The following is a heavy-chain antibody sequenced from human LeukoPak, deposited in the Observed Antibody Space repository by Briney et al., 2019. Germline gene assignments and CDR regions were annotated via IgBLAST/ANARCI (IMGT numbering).Heavy chain of an antibody. J-gene: IGHJ4*02. D-gene: IGHD3-22*01. CDR2: ISSSSSYI. Sequence: GSLRLSCAASGFTFSSYSMNWVRQAPGKGLEWVSSISSSSSYIYYADSVKGRFTISRDNAKNSLYLQMNSLRAEDTAVYYCARPHYYDSSGYYYLFDYWGQGTLVTVSS. CDR3: ARPHYYDSSGYYYLFDY. V-gene: IGHV3-21*01. CDR1: GFTFSSYS.